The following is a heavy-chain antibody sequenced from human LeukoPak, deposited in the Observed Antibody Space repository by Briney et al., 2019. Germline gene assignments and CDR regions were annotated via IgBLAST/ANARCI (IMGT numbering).Heavy chain of an antibody. CDR3: ARATYTSTWYQDGFDI. J-gene: IGHJ3*02. CDR1: GYTFTTYY. D-gene: IGHD6-13*01. V-gene: IGHV1-2*02. CDR2: INPYSGGT. Sequence: GASVKVSCKASGYTFTTYYMHWVRQARGQGPEWMGWINPYSGGTNSAQQFQGRVTMTRDTSISTAYMELSRLRSDDTAVYYCARATYTSTWYQDGFDIWGQGAMVTVSS.